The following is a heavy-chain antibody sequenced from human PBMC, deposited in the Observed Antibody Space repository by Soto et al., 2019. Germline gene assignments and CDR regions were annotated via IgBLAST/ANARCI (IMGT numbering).Heavy chain of an antibody. J-gene: IGHJ4*02. CDR3: AGDIPSGSYRFDY. D-gene: IGHD1-26*01. CDR1: GGSISSHP. V-gene: IGHV4-59*08. CDR2: IYYSGRT. Sequence: QVQLQESGPGLVKPSETLSLTCTVSGGSISSHPWSWIRQSPGKGLEWIGYIYYSGRTVFNPSLKSRVTMSLDTSKNQFSLKLTSVTATDTAVYYCAGDIPSGSYRFDYWGQGALVIVSS.